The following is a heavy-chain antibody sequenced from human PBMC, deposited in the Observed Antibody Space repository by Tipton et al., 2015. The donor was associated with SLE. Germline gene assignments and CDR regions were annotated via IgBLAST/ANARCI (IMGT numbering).Heavy chain of an antibody. CDR1: GGSIMTSTNY. D-gene: IGHD3-3*01. V-gene: IGHV4-39*07. J-gene: IGHJ4*02. Sequence: TLSLTCTVSGGSIMTSTNYWAWIRQPPGKTLEWTGSHYYRGNTHYNPSLNSRVTTSVDTPRNQFSLRLTSVTAADTAVYYCARGFYYEFWTSYYHEKGPKTYYFDAWGPGTLITVSS. CDR3: ARGFYYEFWTSYYHEKGPKTYYFDA. CDR2: HYYRGNT.